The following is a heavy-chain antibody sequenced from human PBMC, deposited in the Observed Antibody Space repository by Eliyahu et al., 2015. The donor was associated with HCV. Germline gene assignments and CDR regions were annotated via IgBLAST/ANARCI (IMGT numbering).Heavy chain of an antibody. V-gene: IGHV3-66*01. CDR3: ARDKDRGSGWSYYAMDV. Sequence: EVQLVESGGDLVQPGGSLRLSCXASGFSVDXDYINWVRQAPGKGLEWVSVVYNDGTTFYADSVKGRFTISRDKSKNTLYLQINNLRPEDTAVYYCARDKDRGSGWSYYAMDVWGQGTTVTVSS. CDR1: GFSVDXDY. D-gene: IGHD6-19*01. J-gene: IGHJ6*02. CDR2: VYNDGTT.